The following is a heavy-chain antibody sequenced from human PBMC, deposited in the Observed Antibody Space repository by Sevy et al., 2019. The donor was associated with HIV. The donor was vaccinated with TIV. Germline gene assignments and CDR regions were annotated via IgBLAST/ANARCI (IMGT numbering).Heavy chain of an antibody. CDR3: AKVEAAAGWGFYYYYYMDV. V-gene: IGHV3-33*06. J-gene: IGHJ6*03. CDR1: GFNFSSYG. CDR2: IWYDGSNK. Sequence: GGSLRLSCAASGFNFSSYGMHWVRQAPGKGLEWVAVIWYDGSNKYYADSVKGRFTISRDNSKNTLYLQMNSLRAEDTAVYYCAKVEAAAGWGFYYYYYMDVWGKGTTVTVSS. D-gene: IGHD6-13*01.